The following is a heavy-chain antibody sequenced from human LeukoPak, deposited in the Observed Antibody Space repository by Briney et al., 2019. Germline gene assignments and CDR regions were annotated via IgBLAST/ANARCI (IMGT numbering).Heavy chain of an antibody. CDR3: ARRVQDIVDDPYYYYYMDV. D-gene: IGHD2-15*01. CDR1: GGTFSSYA. J-gene: IGHJ6*03. V-gene: IGHV1-69*05. Sequence: SVKVSCKASGGTFSSYAISWVRQAPGQGLEWMGGIIPIFGTANYAQKFQGRVTITTDESTSTAYMELSSLRSEDTAVYYCARRVQDIVDDPYYYYYMDVWGKGTTVTVSS. CDR2: IIPIFGTA.